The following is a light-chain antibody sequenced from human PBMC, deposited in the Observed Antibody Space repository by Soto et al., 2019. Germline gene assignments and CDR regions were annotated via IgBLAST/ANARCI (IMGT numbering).Light chain of an antibody. V-gene: IGLV1-44*01. CDR3: AAWDASLNGYV. CDR2: SNN. Sequence: QSVLTQPPSASGTPGQRVTISCSGSSSNIGSNTVNWYHQLPGTAPKLLIYSNNQRPSGVPDRFSGSKSGTSASLAISGLQSEDEADSYCAAWDASLNGYVFGTGTKVTVL. J-gene: IGLJ1*01. CDR1: SSNIGSNT.